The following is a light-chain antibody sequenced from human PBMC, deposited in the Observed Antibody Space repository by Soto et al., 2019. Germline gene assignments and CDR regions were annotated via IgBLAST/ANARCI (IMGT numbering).Light chain of an antibody. CDR1: QRLLHSNGYNY. V-gene: IGKV2-28*01. J-gene: IGKJ1*01. CDR2: LDS. Sequence: IVMTQSPLSLTVTPGEPASISCRSSQRLLHSNGYNYLEWYLQMPGQSPQLLINLDSDRASGVPDRFSGSGSGTDFTLKISRVEAEDVGLYYCMQSLETPWTFGQGTKVEIK. CDR3: MQSLETPWT.